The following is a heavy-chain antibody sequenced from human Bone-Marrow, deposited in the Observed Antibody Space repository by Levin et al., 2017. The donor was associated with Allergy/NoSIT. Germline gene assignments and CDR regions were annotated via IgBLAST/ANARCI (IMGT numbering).Heavy chain of an antibody. D-gene: IGHD2-21*01. CDR1: GFTFSDFA. J-gene: IGHJ3*01. Sequence: GESLKISCVASGFTFSDFAMTWFRQAPGKGLEWVSYITGSSVTFYYADSVKGRFTISRDNAKNSLHLQMHSLRAEDTAVYYCARSLTGWSPYCDFWGQGTRVTVSS. V-gene: IGHV3-48*01. CDR2: ITGSSVTF. CDR3: ARSLTGWSPYCDF.